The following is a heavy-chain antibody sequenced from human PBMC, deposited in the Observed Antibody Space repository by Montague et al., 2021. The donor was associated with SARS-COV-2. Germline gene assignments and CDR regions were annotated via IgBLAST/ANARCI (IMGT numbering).Heavy chain of an antibody. J-gene: IGHJ4*02. CDR1: GGSVSSRSYY. CDR2: IYYSGST. CDR3: ARRGDYGGPRFDY. Sequence: SETLSLTCTVSGGSVSSRSYYWGWIRQPPGKGLEWIGSIYYSGSTHYNPPLKSRVTISVDTSKNQFSLKLSSVTAADTAVYYCARRGDYGGPRFDYWGQGTLVSVSS. V-gene: IGHV4-39*01. D-gene: IGHD4-23*01.